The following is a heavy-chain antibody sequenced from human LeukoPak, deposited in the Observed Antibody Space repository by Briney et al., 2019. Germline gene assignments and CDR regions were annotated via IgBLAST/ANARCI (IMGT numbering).Heavy chain of an antibody. Sequence: SETLSLTCPVSGGSISSSSYYWGWLRQPPGKGLEWFGRIYYSGSTYYNPSLKSRVTLSVDTSKNQFSLKLSAVTAADTAVYYCARRGYSYGYGIFDPWGQGSLVTVCS. CDR3: ARRGYSYGYGIFDP. CDR1: GGSISSSSYY. J-gene: IGHJ5*02. D-gene: IGHD5-18*01. CDR2: IYYSGST. V-gene: IGHV4-39*01.